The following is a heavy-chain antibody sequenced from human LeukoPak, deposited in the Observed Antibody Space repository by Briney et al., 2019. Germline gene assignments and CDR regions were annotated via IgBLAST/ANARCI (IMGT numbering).Heavy chain of an antibody. J-gene: IGHJ4*02. D-gene: IGHD2-8*01. CDR2: ISYDGSNK. CDR3: AKDGGLMVYAIDY. Sequence: PGGSLRLSCAASGFTFSSYGMHWVRQAPGKGLEWVAVISYDGSNKYYADSVKGRFTISRDNSKNTLYLQMNSLRAEDTAVYYCAKDGGLMVYAIDYWGQGTLVTVSS. CDR1: GFTFSSYG. V-gene: IGHV3-30*18.